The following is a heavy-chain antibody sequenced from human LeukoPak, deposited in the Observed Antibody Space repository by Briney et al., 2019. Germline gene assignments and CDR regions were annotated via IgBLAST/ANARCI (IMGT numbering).Heavy chain of an antibody. V-gene: IGHV4-34*01. CDR3: ARGHCSGGSCHIASYGVDV. J-gene: IGHJ6*02. D-gene: IGHD2-15*01. CDR2: INHSGST. Sequence: PSETLSLTCAVYGGSFSGYYWSWIRQPPGKGLEWIGEINHSGSTNYNPSLKSRVTISVDTSKNQFSLKLSSVTAADTAVYYCARGHCSGGSCHIASYGVDVWGQGTTVTVSS. CDR1: GGSFSGYY.